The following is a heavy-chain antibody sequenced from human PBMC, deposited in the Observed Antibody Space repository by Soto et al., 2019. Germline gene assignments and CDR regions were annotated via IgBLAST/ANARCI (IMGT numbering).Heavy chain of an antibody. Sequence: SETLSLTCTVSGGSISSYYWSWIRQPPGEGLEWIGYIYYSGSTNYNPSLKSRVTISVDTSKNQFSLKLSSVTAADTAVYYCARLIAARPAGSTYYYYYMDVWGKGTTVT. J-gene: IGHJ6*03. CDR3: ARLIAARPAGSTYYYYYMDV. CDR2: IYYSGST. CDR1: GGSISSYY. D-gene: IGHD6-6*01. V-gene: IGHV4-59*01.